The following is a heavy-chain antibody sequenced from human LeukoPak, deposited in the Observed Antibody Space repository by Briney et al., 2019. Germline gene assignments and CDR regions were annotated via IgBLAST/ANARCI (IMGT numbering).Heavy chain of an antibody. J-gene: IGHJ4*02. CDR1: GFRFSSYW. D-gene: IGHD3-10*01. Sequence: GGSLRLSCAASGFRFSSYWMHWVRQASGKGLEWVGRIRSKANSYATAYAASVKGRFTISRDDSKNTAYLQMNSLKTEDTAVYYCTRVLWFGDCPNFDYWGQGTLVTVSS. CDR3: TRVLWFGDCPNFDY. CDR2: IRSKANSYAT. V-gene: IGHV3-73*01.